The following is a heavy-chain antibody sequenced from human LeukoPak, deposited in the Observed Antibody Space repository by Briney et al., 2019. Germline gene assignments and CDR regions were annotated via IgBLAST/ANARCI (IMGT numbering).Heavy chain of an antibody. V-gene: IGHV3-53*01. J-gene: IGHJ4*02. CDR2: IYTDDSP. CDR3: AKIVVIPGSDYFDS. CDR1: GFSVRDTR. Sequence: PGGSLRLACAASGFSVRDTRMTLVRQVPEKLLEWLSIIYTDDSPDYPDPGKGRFTVSRDKSKNTVSLQLNGLSAEDKAVYYCAKIVVIPGSDYFDSWGKGALVTVSS. D-gene: IGHD3-22*01.